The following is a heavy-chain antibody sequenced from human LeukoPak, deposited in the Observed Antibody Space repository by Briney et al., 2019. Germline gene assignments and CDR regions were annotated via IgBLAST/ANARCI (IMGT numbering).Heavy chain of an antibody. CDR2: IYTSGST. Sequence: KASETLSLTCTVSGGSISSGSYYWSWIRQPAGKGLEWIGRIYTSGSTNYNPSLKSRVTISVDTSKNQFSLKLSSVTAADTAVYYCARRASRYTRRLREKRAFDIWGQGTMVTVSS. D-gene: IGHD1-14*01. CDR3: ARRASRYTRRLREKRAFDI. J-gene: IGHJ3*02. CDR1: GGSISSGSYY. V-gene: IGHV4-61*02.